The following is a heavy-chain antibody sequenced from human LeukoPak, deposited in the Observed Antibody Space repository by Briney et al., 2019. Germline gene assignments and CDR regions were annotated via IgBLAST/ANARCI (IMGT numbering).Heavy chain of an antibody. Sequence: GSLRLSCAASGFTFSSYEMNWVRQAPGKGLGWVSYISSSGSTIFYADSVKGRFTIYRDNAKNSLYLQINSLRAEDTAVYYCARDGRYCSGGFCYPHWGLGTLVTVSS. D-gene: IGHD2-15*01. J-gene: IGHJ4*02. CDR3: ARDGRYCSGGFCYPH. CDR2: ISSSGSTI. CDR1: GFTFSSYE. V-gene: IGHV3-48*03.